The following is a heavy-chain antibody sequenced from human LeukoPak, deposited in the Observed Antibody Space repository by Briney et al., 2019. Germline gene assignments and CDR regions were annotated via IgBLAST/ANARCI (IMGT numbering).Heavy chain of an antibody. CDR2: INTDGSST. CDR3: ASGYQLRLRWGFDC. J-gene: IGHJ4*02. CDR1: GFTFSSYW. Sequence: GGSLRLSCAASGFTFSSYWMHWVRQAPGKGLVWVSRINTDGSSTSYADSVKGRFTISRDNAKNTLYLQMNSLRAEDTAVYYCASGYQLRLRWGFDCWGQGTLVTVSS. V-gene: IGHV3-74*01. D-gene: IGHD2-2*01.